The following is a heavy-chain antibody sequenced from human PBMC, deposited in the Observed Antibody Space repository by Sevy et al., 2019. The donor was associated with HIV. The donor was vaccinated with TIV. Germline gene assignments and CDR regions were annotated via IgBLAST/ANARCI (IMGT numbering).Heavy chain of an antibody. V-gene: IGHV3-15*01. CDR3: TTDQRRVRIVVVPFEY. J-gene: IGHJ4*02. D-gene: IGHD2-15*01. CDR1: GFTFSNAW. CDR2: IRSKAGGGTT. Sequence: GGSLRLSCAASGFTFSNAWMSWVRQSPGKGLEWVGRIRSKAGGGTTDYATIVKGKFTISRDDSRDILYLQLNSLETEDSAVYYCTTDQRRVRIVVVPFEYWGQGTLVTVSS.